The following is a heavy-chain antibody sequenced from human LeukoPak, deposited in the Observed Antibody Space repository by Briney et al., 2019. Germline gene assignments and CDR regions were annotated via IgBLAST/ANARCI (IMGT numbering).Heavy chain of an antibody. CDR3: ASDYGSGSYRFDY. CDR2: IYYTGST. CDR1: GGSISSDY. Sequence: SETLSLTCTVSGGSISSDYWSWIRQPPGKGLEWIGYIYYTGSTTYNPSLKSRITISLDTSKRQFSLNLRSVTAADTAVYYCASDYGSGSYRFDYWGQGTLVSVSS. D-gene: IGHD3-10*01. J-gene: IGHJ4*02. V-gene: IGHV4-59*01.